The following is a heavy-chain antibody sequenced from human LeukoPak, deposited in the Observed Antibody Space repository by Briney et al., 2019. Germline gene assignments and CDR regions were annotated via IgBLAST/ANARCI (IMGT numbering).Heavy chain of an antibody. CDR2: INSDGSST. CDR3: AREPFWSGYYYNLHLDY. V-gene: IGHV3-74*01. CDR1: GFTFSSYW. J-gene: IGHJ4*02. Sequence: GGSLRLSCAASGFTFSSYWMHWVRQAPGKGLVWVSRINSDGSSTSYADSVKGRFTISRDNAKNTLYLQMNSLRAEDTAVYYCAREPFWSGYYYNLHLDYWGQGTLVTVSS. D-gene: IGHD3-3*01.